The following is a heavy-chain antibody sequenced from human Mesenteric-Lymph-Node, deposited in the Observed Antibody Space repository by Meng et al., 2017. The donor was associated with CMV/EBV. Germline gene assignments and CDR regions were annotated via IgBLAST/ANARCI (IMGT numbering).Heavy chain of an antibody. D-gene: IGHD3-3*01. J-gene: IGHJ4*02. Sequence: SETLSLTCTVSGDSFSGGYFWGWVRQPPGKGLEWIGNIHHSGSTYYNPSLRGRVTISLDTSKNQFSLKLSSVTAADTAVYYCARGSPPYDFGDYWGQGTLVTVSS. V-gene: IGHV4-38-2*02. CDR1: GDSFSGGYF. CDR2: IHHSGST. CDR3: ARGSPPYDFGDY.